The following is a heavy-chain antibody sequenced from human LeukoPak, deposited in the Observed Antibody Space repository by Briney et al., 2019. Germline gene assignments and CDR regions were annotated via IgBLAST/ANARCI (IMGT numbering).Heavy chain of an antibody. CDR3: ARDLRLATIFGVVSN. CDR1: GFTVSSTY. Sequence: GGSLRLSCAASGFTVSSTYMSWVRQAPGKGLGWVSVIYSGGSTYYADSVKGRFTISRDNSKNTLYLQMNSLRPEDTAVYYCARDLRLATIFGVVSNWGQGTLVTVSS. D-gene: IGHD3-3*01. CDR2: IYSGGST. V-gene: IGHV3-66*02. J-gene: IGHJ4*02.